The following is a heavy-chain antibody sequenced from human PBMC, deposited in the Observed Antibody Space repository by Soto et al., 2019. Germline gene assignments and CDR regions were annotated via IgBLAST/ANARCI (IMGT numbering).Heavy chain of an antibody. CDR1: GGSISSYY. CDR2: IYYSGST. Sequence: PSETLSLTCTVSGGSISSYYWSWIRQPPGKGLEWIGYIYYSGSTNYNPSLKSRVTISVDTSKNQFSLKLSSVTAADTAVYYCARIMHSGSYYFMYYYGMDVWXQGTTVT. V-gene: IGHV4-59*08. D-gene: IGHD1-26*01. J-gene: IGHJ6*02. CDR3: ARIMHSGSYYFMYYYGMDV.